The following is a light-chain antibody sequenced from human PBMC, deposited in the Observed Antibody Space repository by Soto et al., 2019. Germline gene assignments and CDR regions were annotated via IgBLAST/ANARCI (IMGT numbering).Light chain of an antibody. V-gene: IGLV3-21*01. CDR1: NIGSKS. CDR3: HVWDSDSDHPL. CDR2: NEV. Sequence: SYELTHPPSVSVAPGKTARITCGGNNIGSKSVHWYQQKAGQAPVLVIFNEVDRPSGIPERFSGSNSGNTATLTIARVDAGDEADYYCHVWDSDSDHPLFGEGTKLTVL. J-gene: IGLJ3*02.